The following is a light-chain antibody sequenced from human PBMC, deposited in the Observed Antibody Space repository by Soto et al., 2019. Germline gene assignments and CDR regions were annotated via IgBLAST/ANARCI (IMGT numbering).Light chain of an antibody. J-gene: IGKJ5*01. Sequence: EIVVTQSPGTLTLSVGESVTLSCTASQSVNSDSLAWYQQKPGQSPRLLIYGASNRATGIPDRFSGSGSGTDFTLSISRVEPEDFTVYYCQQYGTSPPVTFGQGTRLEIK. V-gene: IGKV3-20*01. CDR1: QSVNSDS. CDR3: QQYGTSPPVT. CDR2: GAS.